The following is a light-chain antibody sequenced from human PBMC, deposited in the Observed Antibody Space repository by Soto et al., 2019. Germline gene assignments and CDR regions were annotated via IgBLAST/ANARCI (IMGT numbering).Light chain of an antibody. V-gene: IGKV1-5*03. CDR1: QRINNW. Sequence: DILLTQSPATLSSSVGDRVTITCRASQRINNWLAWYQQKPGTPPTLLISKVSNLESGVPSRFSGSGSATTFTLPTSSLLPDDFAAYYYQQYSSYYPLTFAGGTRVDIK. J-gene: IGKJ4*01. CDR3: QQYSSYYPLT. CDR2: KVS.